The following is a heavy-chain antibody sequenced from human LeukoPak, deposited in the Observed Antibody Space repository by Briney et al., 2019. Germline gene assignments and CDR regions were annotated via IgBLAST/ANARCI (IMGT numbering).Heavy chain of an antibody. CDR1: GGSISSYY. CDR2: IYYSGST. CDR3: ARDLEGLYYFDY. Sequence: PSETLSLTCTVSGGSISSYYWSWIRQPPGKGLEWIGYIYYSGSTNYNPSLKSRVTISVDTSKNQFSLKLSSVTAADTAVYYCARDLEGLYYFDYWGQGTLVTVSS. J-gene: IGHJ4*02. D-gene: IGHD1-1*01. V-gene: IGHV4-59*01.